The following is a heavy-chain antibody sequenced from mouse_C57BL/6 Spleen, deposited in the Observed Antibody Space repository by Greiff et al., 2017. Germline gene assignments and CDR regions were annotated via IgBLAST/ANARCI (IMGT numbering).Heavy chain of an antibody. D-gene: IGHD1-1*01. J-gene: IGHJ4*01. CDR2: IDPEDGET. CDR1: GFNIKDYY. V-gene: IGHV14-2*01. Sequence: EVKLVESGAELVKPGASVKLSCTASGFNIKDYYMHWVKQRTEQGLEWIGRIDPEDGETKYAPKCQGKATITADTSSNTAYLQLSSRTSEDTAVDYWARAPPHYYGSSYDYAMDYWGQGTSVTVSS. CDR3: ARAPPHYYGSSYDYAMDY.